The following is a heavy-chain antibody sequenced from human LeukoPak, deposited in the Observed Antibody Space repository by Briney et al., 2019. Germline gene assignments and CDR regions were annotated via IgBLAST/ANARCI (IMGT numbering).Heavy chain of an antibody. V-gene: IGHV4-39*07. Sequence: PSETLSLTCTVSGGSISSSSYYWGWIRQPPGKGLEWIGSIYYSGSTYYNPSLKSRVTISVDTSKNQFSLKLSSVTAADTAVYYCAREIFNHNWFDPWGQGTLVTVSS. J-gene: IGHJ5*02. CDR1: GGSISSSSYY. CDR3: AREIFNHNWFDP. CDR2: IYYSGST.